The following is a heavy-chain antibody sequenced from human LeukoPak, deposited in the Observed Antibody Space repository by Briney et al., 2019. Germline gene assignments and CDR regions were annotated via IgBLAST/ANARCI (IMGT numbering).Heavy chain of an antibody. CDR2: ISGSGGVT. Sequence: GGSLRLSCAASGFTFSSYGMHWVRQAPGKGLEWVSAISGSGGVTYYADSVKGRFTISRDNSKNTLYLQMNSLRAEDTAVYYCAKANPGDYYYYGMDVWGQGTTVTVSS. CDR1: GFTFSSYG. V-gene: IGHV3-23*01. D-gene: IGHD1-14*01. CDR3: AKANPGDYYYYGMDV. J-gene: IGHJ6*02.